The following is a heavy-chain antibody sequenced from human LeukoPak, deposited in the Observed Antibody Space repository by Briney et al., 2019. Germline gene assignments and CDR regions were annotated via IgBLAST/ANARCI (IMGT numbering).Heavy chain of an antibody. V-gene: IGHV5-51*01. CDR3: ARVSDFWSGYYTTTNFDY. D-gene: IGHD3-3*01. CDR2: IYPGDSDT. Sequence: GESLKISCKGSGYSFTSYWIGWVRQMPGKGLEWMGIIYPGDSDTRYSPSFQGQVTISADKSISTAYLQWSSLKASDTAMYYCARVSDFWSGYYTTTNFDYWGQGTLVTVSS. J-gene: IGHJ4*02. CDR1: GYSFTSYW.